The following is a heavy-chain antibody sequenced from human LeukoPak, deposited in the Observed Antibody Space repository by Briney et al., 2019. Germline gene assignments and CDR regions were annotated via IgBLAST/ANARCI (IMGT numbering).Heavy chain of an antibody. J-gene: IGHJ4*02. CDR1: GFTFSSYA. CDR2: FSGSGST. Sequence: GGSLRLSCAASGFTFSSYAMSWVRQAPGKGLEWVSAFSGSGSTYYADSVKGRFTISRDNSKNTLYLQMNSLRAEDTAVYYCAKGRFYGSSPHDYWGQGILVTVSS. V-gene: IGHV3-23*01. D-gene: IGHD2/OR15-2a*01. CDR3: AKGRFYGSSPHDY.